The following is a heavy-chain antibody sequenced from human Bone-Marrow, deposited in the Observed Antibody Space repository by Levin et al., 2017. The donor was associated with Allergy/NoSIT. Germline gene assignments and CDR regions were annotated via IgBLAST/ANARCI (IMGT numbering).Heavy chain of an antibody. J-gene: IGHJ4*02. CDR3: ARRNVYSRGWYNFDY. V-gene: IGHV3-23*01. D-gene: IGHD6-19*01. CDR2: LNARGDNT. CDR1: GFSFGTYA. Sequence: PGGSLRLSCEASGFSFGTYAMAWVRQAPEKGLEWVSALNARGDNTYYADSVEGRFTISRDNSKNTLFLQMNSLRADDTAVYFCARRNVYSRGWYNFDYWGQGTLVTVSS.